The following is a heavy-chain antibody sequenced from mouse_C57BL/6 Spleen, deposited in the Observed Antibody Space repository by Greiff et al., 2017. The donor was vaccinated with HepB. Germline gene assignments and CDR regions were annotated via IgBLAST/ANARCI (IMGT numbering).Heavy chain of an antibody. D-gene: IGHD2-12*01. CDR1: GYAFSSSW. Sequence: VKLMESGPELVKPGASVKISCKASGYAFSSSWMNWVKQRPGKGLEWIGRIYPGDGDTNYNGKFKGKATLTADKSSSTAYMQLSSLTSEDSAVYFCARSCYYLYYAMDYWGQGTSVTVSS. CDR2: IYPGDGDT. CDR3: ARSCYYLYYAMDY. J-gene: IGHJ4*01. V-gene: IGHV1-82*01.